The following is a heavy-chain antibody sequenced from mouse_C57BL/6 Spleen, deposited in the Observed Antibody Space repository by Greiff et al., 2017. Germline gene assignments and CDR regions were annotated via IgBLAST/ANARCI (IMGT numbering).Heavy chain of an antibody. J-gene: IGHJ4*01. V-gene: IGHV1-54*01. Sequence: QVQLQQSGAELVRPGTSAKVPCKAPGYAFTNYWIERVKQRPGQGLEWIGVINPGSGGTNYYEKLKGKATLTADKSSSTAYLQISSLTSEDSAVYFCARYGILYAMDYWGQGTSVTVSS. D-gene: IGHD1-2*01. CDR2: INPGSGGT. CDR3: ARYGILYAMDY. CDR1: GYAFTNYW.